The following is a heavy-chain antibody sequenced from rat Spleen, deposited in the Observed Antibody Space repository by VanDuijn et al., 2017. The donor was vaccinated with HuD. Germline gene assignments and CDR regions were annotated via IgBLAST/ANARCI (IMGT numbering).Heavy chain of an antibody. CDR3: TTGVY. CDR1: GLSFSNYD. CDR2: ITDSGDST. Sequence: EVQLVESGGGLVQPGRSLKLSCAASGLSFSNYDMAWVRQAPKKGLEWVAYITDSGDSTYYRDSVKGRFTISRDNAKNTLYLQMDSLRSEDTATYYCTTGVYWGQGVMVTVSS. J-gene: IGHJ2*01. V-gene: IGHV5-27*01.